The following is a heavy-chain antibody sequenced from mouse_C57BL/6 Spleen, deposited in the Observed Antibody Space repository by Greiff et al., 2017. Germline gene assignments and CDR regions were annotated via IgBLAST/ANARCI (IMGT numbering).Heavy chain of an antibody. V-gene: IGHV5-16*01. CDR2: INYDGSST. J-gene: IGHJ4*01. CDR1: GFTFSDYY. Sequence: EVMLVESEGGLVQPGSSMKLSCTASGFTFSDYYMAWVRQVPEKGLEWVANINYDGSSTYYLDSLKSRFIISRDNAKNILYLQMSSLKSEDTATYYCARELHAMHYWGQGTSVTVSS. CDR3: ARELHAMHY.